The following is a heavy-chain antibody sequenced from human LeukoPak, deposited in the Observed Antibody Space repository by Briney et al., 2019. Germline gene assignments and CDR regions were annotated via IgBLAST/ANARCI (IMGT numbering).Heavy chain of an antibody. J-gene: IGHJ4*02. V-gene: IGHV3-7*05. Sequence: GGSLRLSCAASGFTFSSYWMSWVRQAPGKGLEWVANMKQDGSEKYYVDSVKGRFTISRDNAENSLYLQMNSLRAEDTAVYYCAYGGYFFNYWGQGTLVTVSS. CDR2: MKQDGSEK. D-gene: IGHD4-17*01. CDR3: AYGGYFFNY. CDR1: GFTFSSYW.